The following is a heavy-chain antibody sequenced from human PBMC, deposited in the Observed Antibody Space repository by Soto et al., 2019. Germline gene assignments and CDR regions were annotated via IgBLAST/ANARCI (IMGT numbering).Heavy chain of an antibody. V-gene: IGHV3-53*01. Sequence: PGGSLRLSCAASGFTVSSNYMSWVRQAPGKGLEWVSVIYSGGSTYYADSVKGRFTISRDNSKNTLYLQMNSLRAEDTAVYYCARVDGGGIAAAPIDYYYGMDVWGQGTTVTVSS. CDR1: GFTVSSNY. J-gene: IGHJ6*02. CDR2: IYSGGST. CDR3: ARVDGGGIAAAPIDYYYGMDV. D-gene: IGHD6-13*01.